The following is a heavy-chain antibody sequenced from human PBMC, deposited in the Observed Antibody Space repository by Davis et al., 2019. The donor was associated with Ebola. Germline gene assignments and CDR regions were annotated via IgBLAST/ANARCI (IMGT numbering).Heavy chain of an antibody. CDR1: GFSFSSYA. CDR2: ITGSGGST. D-gene: IGHD1-26*01. J-gene: IGHJ4*02. CDR3: AKKPSVWALGDYFDY. V-gene: IGHV3-23*01. Sequence: GGSLRLSCAASGFSFSSYAMNWVRQAPGKGLEWVSGITGSGGSTYYADSVKGRFTVSRDNSKNTLYLQMNSLRAEDTAVYYCAKKPSVWALGDYFDYWGQGTLVTVSS.